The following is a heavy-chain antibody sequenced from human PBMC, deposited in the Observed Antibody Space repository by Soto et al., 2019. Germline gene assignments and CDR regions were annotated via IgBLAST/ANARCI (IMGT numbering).Heavy chain of an antibody. J-gene: IGHJ4*02. CDR1: GFTVSSNY. Sequence: GGSLRLSCAASGFTVSSNYMSWVRQAPGKGLEWVSVIYSGGSTYYADSVKGRFTISRDNSKNTLYLQMNSLRAEDTAVYYCARDLDLYYFDYWGQGTLVTVSS. CDR2: IYSGGST. CDR3: ARDLDLYYFDY. V-gene: IGHV3-66*01.